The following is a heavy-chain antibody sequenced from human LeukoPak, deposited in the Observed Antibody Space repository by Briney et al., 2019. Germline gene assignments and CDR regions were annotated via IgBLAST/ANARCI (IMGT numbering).Heavy chain of an antibody. CDR2: ISYDGSNK. V-gene: IGHV3-30*18. J-gene: IGHJ4*02. CDR3: AKEGYYSSTSCYFVDY. D-gene: IGHD2-2*01. Sequence: GRSLRLSCAASGFTFSSYGMHWVRQAPGKGLEWVAVISYDGSNKYYADSVKGRFTISRDNSKNTLYLQMNSLRAEDTAVYYCAKEGYYSSTSCYFVDYWGQGTLVTVSS. CDR1: GFTFSSYG.